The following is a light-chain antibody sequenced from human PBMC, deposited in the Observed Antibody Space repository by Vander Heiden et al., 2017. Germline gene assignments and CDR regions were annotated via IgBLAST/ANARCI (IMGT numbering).Light chain of an antibody. V-gene: IGKV1-39*01. CDR1: QSISSY. Sequence: DIQMTQSPSSLSASVGDRVTITCRASQSISSYFNWYQQTPGKAPKLLSYAASSLQSGVPSRCSGRGAGTDFTLTSRSLQPEDFATYYCQQSYSTPWTFGQGTKVEIK. CDR3: QQSYSTPWT. J-gene: IGKJ1*01. CDR2: AAS.